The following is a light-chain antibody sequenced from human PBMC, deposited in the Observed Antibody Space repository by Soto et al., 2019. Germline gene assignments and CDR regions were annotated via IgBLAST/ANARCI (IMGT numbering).Light chain of an antibody. CDR3: SSYTSSSTYV. CDR1: SSDVGGYNY. Sequence: QSALTQPASVSGSPRQSITISCTGTSSDVGGYNYVSWYQQHPGKAPNLMIFDVSYRPSGVSNRFSGSKSGNTASLTISGLQTEDEADYYCSSYTSSSTYVFGTGTKLTVL. CDR2: DVS. J-gene: IGLJ1*01. V-gene: IGLV2-14*03.